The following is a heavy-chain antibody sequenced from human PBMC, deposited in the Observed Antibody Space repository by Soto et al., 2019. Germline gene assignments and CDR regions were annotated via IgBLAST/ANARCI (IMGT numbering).Heavy chain of an antibody. CDR3: SRVYPSAKSPDY. D-gene: IGHD2-15*01. V-gene: IGHV3-72*01. CDR1: AISEFSFSDQY. J-gene: IGHJ4*02. CDR2: SRNRVNNLST. Sequence: GGSLRLSCTVSAISEFSFSDQYMDWVRQARGEGLEWVGRSRNRVNNLSTAYAASVQGRFTISRDESKNTVYLQMNSLKTDDTAVYYCSRVYPSAKSPDYWGQGTLVTVSS.